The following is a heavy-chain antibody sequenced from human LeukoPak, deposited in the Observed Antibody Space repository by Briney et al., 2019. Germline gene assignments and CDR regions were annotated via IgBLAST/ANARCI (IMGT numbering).Heavy chain of an antibody. CDR1: GFSFSSYW. Sequence: GGSLRLSCAASGFSFSSYWMSWVRQAPGKGLEWVANIKQDGSEKYYVDSVKGRFTISRDNAKNSLYLQMNSLRAEDTAVYYCARDEIVATTKANYYYYMDVWGKGTTVTISS. D-gene: IGHD5-12*01. J-gene: IGHJ6*03. CDR2: IKQDGSEK. V-gene: IGHV3-7*01. CDR3: ARDEIVATTKANYYYYMDV.